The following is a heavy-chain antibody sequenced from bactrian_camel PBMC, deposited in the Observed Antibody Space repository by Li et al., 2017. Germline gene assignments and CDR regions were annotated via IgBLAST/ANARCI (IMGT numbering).Heavy chain of an antibody. Sequence: QVQLVESGGNLVQPGGSLRLSCAASGYSVSSNCMAWFRQAPGKAREGIAGTDRTGRGTYYAGPVKGRFTISRDNAKNTVYLQMNSLKSEDTALYYCARGFDRGNDGFCRPNLSGHGTQVTVS. CDR2: TDRTGRGT. CDR1: GYSVSSNC. V-gene: IGHV3S1*01. J-gene: IGHJ4*01. D-gene: IGHD3*01.